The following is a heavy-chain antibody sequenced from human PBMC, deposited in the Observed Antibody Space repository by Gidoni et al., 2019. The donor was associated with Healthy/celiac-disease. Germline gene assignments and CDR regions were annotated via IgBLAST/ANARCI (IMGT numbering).Heavy chain of an antibody. V-gene: IGHV1-18*01. CDR2: ISAYNGNT. Sequence: GWISAYNGNTNYAQKLQGRVTMTTDTSTSTAYMELRSLRSDDTAVYYCARDRDYCSGGSCSRYGMDVWGQGTTVTVSS. D-gene: IGHD2-15*01. J-gene: IGHJ6*02. CDR3: ARDRDYCSGGSCSRYGMDV.